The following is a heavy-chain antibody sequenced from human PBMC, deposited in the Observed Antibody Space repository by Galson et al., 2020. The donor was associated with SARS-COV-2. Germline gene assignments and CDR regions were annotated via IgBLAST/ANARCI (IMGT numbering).Heavy chain of an antibody. Sequence: GESLKISCKGSGYMFIRYWIGWVRQMPGKGLEWLGIIFPGDSDARYSPSFQGQVTISVDTSISTAYLEWTNLKASDTAMYYCATYRAAHSPVDYWGPGTLVTVSS. CDR3: ATYRAAHSPVDY. CDR1: GYMFIRYW. CDR2: IFPGDSDA. D-gene: IGHD3-16*02. J-gene: IGHJ4*02. V-gene: IGHV5-51*01.